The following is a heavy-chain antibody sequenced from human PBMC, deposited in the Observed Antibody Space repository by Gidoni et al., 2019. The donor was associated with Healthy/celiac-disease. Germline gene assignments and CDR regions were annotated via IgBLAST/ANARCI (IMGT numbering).Heavy chain of an antibody. CDR2: IYSSGST. CDR1: GGSISSGDYY. Sequence: QVQLQESGPGLVKPSQTLSLTCTVSGGSISSGDYYWSWIRQPPGKGLEWIGYIYSSGSTYYNPSLKSRVTISVDTSKNQFSLKLSSVTAADTAVYYCARVRPCGGDCYGYGMDVWGQGTTVTVSS. J-gene: IGHJ6*02. V-gene: IGHV4-30-4*01. CDR3: ARVRPCGGDCYGYGMDV. D-gene: IGHD2-21*01.